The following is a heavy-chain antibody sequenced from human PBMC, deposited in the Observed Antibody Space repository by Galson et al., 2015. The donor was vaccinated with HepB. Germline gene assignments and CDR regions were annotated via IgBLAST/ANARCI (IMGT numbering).Heavy chain of an antibody. CDR1: GFSFSSYA. CDR3: ATKRALGTAPFDY. V-gene: IGHV3-23*01. Sequence: SLRLSCAASGFSFSSYAMSWVRQAPGKGLEWVSVVTGDGTSTYYADSVKGRFTISRDNSKNTLLLQMNSLRAEDTAVYYCATKRALGTAPFDYWGRGTLVTVSS. D-gene: IGHD1-7*01. J-gene: IGHJ4*02. CDR2: VTGDGTST.